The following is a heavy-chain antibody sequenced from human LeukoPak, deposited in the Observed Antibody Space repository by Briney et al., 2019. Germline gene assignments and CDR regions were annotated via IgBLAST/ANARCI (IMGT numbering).Heavy chain of an antibody. CDR1: GFTFSSYG. J-gene: IGHJ6*03. Sequence: GGSLRLSCAASGFTFSSYGMHWVRQAPGKGLEWVAFIRYDGSNKYYEDSVKGRFTISRDNSKNTPYLQMNSLRAEDTAVYYCAKDRGDYYYMDVWGKGTTVTVSS. D-gene: IGHD1-26*01. CDR3: AKDRGDYYYMDV. V-gene: IGHV3-30*02. CDR2: IRYDGSNK.